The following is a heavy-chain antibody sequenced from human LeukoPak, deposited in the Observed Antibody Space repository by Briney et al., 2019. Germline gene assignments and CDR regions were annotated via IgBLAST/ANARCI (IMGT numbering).Heavy chain of an antibody. CDR3: AGRITVANTLEF. J-gene: IGHJ4*02. Sequence: PGGSLRLSCAASGFTLSISALSWVRQAPGKGLEWVSVISISGSTYYADSVKGRFTISRDNSKNTLYLQTNSLGVEATVVYCCAGRITVANTLEFWGQGTLVTVSS. CDR1: GFTLSISA. V-gene: IGHV3-23*01. CDR2: ISISGST. D-gene: IGHD6-19*01.